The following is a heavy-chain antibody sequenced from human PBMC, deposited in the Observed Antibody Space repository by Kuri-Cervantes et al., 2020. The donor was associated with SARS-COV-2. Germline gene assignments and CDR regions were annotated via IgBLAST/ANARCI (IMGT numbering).Heavy chain of an antibody. J-gene: IGHJ4*02. CDR1: GFTFRRYA. CDR2: ISNDGTNK. D-gene: IGHD4/OR15-4a*01. Sequence: GESLKISCAASGFTFRRYAMHWVRQAPGKGLEWVAFISNDGTNKDYLASGKGRFTISRDNSQNTLYLQMQSLRSEDSAFYYCARDRLGAHDSWGQGTLVTVSS. CDR3: ARDRLGAHDS. V-gene: IGHV3-30*03.